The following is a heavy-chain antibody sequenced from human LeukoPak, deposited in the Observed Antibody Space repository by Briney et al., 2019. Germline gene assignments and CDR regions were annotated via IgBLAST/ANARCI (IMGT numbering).Heavy chain of an antibody. CDR2: TRNKANSYTT. CDR1: GFTFSSYA. J-gene: IGHJ4*02. D-gene: IGHD3-16*02. CDR3: AREKDYVWGSYRYYFDY. Sequence: PGGSLRLSCAASGFTFSSYAMGWVRQAPGKGLEWVGRTRNKANSYTTEYAASVKGRFTISRDDSKNSLYLQMNSLKTEDTAVYYCAREKDYVWGSYRYYFDYWGQGTLVTVSS. V-gene: IGHV3-72*01.